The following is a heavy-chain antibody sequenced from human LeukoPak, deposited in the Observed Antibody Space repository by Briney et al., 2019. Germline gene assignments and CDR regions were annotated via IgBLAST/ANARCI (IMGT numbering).Heavy chain of an antibody. CDR3: ARDVYYYDSSGFDP. CDR2: ISGSSSYI. Sequence: GGSLRLSCAVSGFTFSTYEMNWVRQAPGKGLEWVSSISGSSSYIYYADSAKGRFTISRDNAKNSLYLQMNSLRAEDTAVYYCARDVYYYDSSGFDPWGQGTLVTVSS. CDR1: GFTFSTYE. J-gene: IGHJ5*02. V-gene: IGHV3-21*01. D-gene: IGHD3-22*01.